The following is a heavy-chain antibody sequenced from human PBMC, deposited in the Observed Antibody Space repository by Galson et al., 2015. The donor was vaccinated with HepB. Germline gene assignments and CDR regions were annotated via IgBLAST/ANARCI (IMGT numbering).Heavy chain of an antibody. CDR1: GYTLTELS. CDR2: FDPEDGET. V-gene: IGHV1-24*01. J-gene: IGHJ3*02. CDR3: ATPLASEPLYGSVTLNGFDI. Sequence: SVKVSCKVSGYTLTELSMHWVRQAPGKGLEWMGGFDPEDGETIYAQSFQGRVTLTEGTSTDTAYMELSSLRSDDTAVYYCATPLASEPLYGSVTLNGFDIWVQGTMVTVSS. D-gene: IGHD3-10*01.